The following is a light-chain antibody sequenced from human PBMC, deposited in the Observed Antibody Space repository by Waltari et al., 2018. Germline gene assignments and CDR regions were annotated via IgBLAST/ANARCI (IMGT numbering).Light chain of an antibody. CDR3: SSYTGSSLV. CDR2: EVS. Sequence: QSALTQPASVSGSPGQSITISCTGTSSDIGGYNYVSWYQQHPGKAPQLRIYEVSYRPSGISIRFSGSKSGNTASLTIAGLRSEDEADYYCSSYTGSSLVFGGGTKLTVL. CDR1: SSDIGGYNY. J-gene: IGLJ3*02. V-gene: IGLV2-14*01.